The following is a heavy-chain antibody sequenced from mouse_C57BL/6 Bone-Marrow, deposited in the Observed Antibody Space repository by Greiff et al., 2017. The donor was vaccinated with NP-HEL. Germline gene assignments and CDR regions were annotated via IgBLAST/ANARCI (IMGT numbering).Heavy chain of an antibody. J-gene: IGHJ1*03. D-gene: IGHD1-1*01. CDR3: ARVDYYGSSYGWYFDV. Sequence: QVQLQQSGAELVKPGASVKMSCKASGYTFTSYWITWVKQRPGQGLEWIGDIYPGSGSTNYNEKFKSKATLTVDTSSSTAYMQLSSLTSEDSAVYYCARVDYYGSSYGWYFDVWGTGTTVTVSS. CDR1: GYTFTSYW. V-gene: IGHV1-55*01. CDR2: IYPGSGST.